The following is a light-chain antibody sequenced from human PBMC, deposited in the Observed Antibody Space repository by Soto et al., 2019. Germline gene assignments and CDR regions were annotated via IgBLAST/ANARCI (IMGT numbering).Light chain of an antibody. CDR1: LSVGSSY. CDR3: QQCGISPLT. V-gene: IGKV3-20*01. CDR2: GTS. Sequence: EVVLTQSPGTLSLSPGERATLSCRASLSVGSSYLAWYQQKPGQAPRLLIYGTSNRATGVPDRFSGSGSGTDFTLTITRLDPEDSAVYYCQQCGISPLTFGGGTRVEI. J-gene: IGKJ4*01.